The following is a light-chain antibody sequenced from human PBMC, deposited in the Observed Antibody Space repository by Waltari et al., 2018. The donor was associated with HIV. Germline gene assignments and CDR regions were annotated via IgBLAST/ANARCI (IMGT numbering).Light chain of an antibody. CDR3: CSYAGSSTNVV. J-gene: IGLJ2*01. Sequence: QSALTQPASVSGSPGQSITISCTGTSSGVGIYHLVSWHQQYPGKAPKLMIYEGSKRPSGVSNRFSGSKSGNTASLTISGLQAEDEADYYCCSYAGSSTNVVFGGGTKLTVL. CDR2: EGS. CDR1: SSGVGIYHL. V-gene: IGLV2-23*01.